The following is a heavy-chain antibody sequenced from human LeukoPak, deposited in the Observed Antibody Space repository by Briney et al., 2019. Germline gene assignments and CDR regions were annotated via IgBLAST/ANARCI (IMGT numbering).Heavy chain of an antibody. V-gene: IGHV4-4*07. CDR2: IYSSGST. Sequence: SETLSLTCTVSGGSISSYYWSWIRQPAGKGLEWIGRIYSSGSTNYNPSLKSRVTMSVDTSKNQFSLKLSSVTAADTAVYYCARDYFYGSGSYSTYYFDYWGQGTPVTVSS. CDR3: ARDYFYGSGSYSTYYFDY. D-gene: IGHD3-10*01. CDR1: GGSISSYY. J-gene: IGHJ4*02.